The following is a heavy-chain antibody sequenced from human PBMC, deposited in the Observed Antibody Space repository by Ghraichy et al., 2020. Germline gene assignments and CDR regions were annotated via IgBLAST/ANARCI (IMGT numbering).Heavy chain of an antibody. D-gene: IGHD1-26*01. J-gene: IGHJ4*02. CDR2: IIPIFGTA. Sequence: VSCKASGGTFSSYAISWVRQAPGQGLEWMGGIIPIFGTANYAQKFQGRVTITADESTSTAYMELSSLRSEDTAVYYCAREGGIVGASGYWGQGTLVTVSS. CDR3: AREGGIVGASGY. V-gene: IGHV1-69*01. CDR1: GGTFSSYA.